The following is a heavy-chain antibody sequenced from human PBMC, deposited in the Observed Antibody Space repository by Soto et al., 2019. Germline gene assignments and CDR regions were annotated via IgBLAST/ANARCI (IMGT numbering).Heavy chain of an antibody. CDR2: IRSKVYGGTT. CDR3: TRDPYDILTGYHDAFDV. V-gene: IGHV3-49*03. D-gene: IGHD3-9*01. CDR1: GVSRAGWS. J-gene: IGHJ3*01. Sequence: SCPAGGVSRAGWSMSWYHQDPEKGLDWVGFIRSKVYGGTTEYDASVKGRFTISRDDSKSIAYLQMNSLKTEDTAVYYCTRDPYDILTGYHDAFDVWGQGAMVTVSS.